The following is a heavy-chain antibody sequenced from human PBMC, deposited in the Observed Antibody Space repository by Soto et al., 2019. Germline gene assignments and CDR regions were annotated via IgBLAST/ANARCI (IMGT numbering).Heavy chain of an antibody. Sequence: SVKVSCKASAGTFSSYAISWVRQAPGQGLEWMGGIIPIFGTANYAQKFQGRVTITADKSTSTAYMELSSLRSEDTAVYYCARGCYDFRGIVDYYYGMDVWGQGTTVTVS. CDR2: IIPIFGTA. CDR1: AGTFSSYA. D-gene: IGHD3-3*01. J-gene: IGHJ6*02. V-gene: IGHV1-69*06. CDR3: ARGCYDFRGIVDYYYGMDV.